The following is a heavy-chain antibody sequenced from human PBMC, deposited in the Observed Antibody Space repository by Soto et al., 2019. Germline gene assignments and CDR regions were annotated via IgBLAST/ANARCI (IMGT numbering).Heavy chain of an antibody. CDR1: GFTVSSSY. Sequence: PWGSLRLSCNASGFTVSSSYMSWVRQAPGRGLEWVAVIDSGGTAHYADSVKGRFTISRDNPNNIIYLQLHTLRAEDTAVYYCAKDLGPLKLLNYVFYGLDVWGQGTTVTVSS. CDR3: AKDLGPLKLLNYVFYGLDV. J-gene: IGHJ6*02. V-gene: IGHV3-53*01. D-gene: IGHD2-21*02. CDR2: IDSGGTA.